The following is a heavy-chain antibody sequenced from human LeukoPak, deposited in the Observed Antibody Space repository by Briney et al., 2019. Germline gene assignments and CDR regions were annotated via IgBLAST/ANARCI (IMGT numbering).Heavy chain of an antibody. Sequence: PSETLSLTCTVSGGSISSSSYYWGWIRQPPGKGLEWIGSIYYSGSTYYNPSLKSRATISVDTSKNQFSLKLSSVTAADTAVYYCARVVVTATDFDYWGQGTLVTVSS. CDR1: GGSISSSSYY. V-gene: IGHV4-39*07. J-gene: IGHJ4*02. CDR2: IYYSGST. CDR3: ARVVVTATDFDY. D-gene: IGHD2-21*02.